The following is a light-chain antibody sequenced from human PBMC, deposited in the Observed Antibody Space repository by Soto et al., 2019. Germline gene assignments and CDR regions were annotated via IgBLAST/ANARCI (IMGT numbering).Light chain of an antibody. Sequence: ELVLTQPPATLSLSPGERSTLSCRASQSVSSTYLAWYQQQPGQAPXLXXYGASSRATGIPDRFSGSVSGTDFTLTISRLEPEDFAVYYGQQYGSSLPITFGQGTRLEIK. V-gene: IGKV3-20*01. CDR1: QSVSSTY. CDR3: QQYGSSLPIT. CDR2: GAS. J-gene: IGKJ5*01.